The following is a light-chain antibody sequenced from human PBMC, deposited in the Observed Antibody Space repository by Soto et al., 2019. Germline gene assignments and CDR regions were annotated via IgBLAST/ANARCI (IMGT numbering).Light chain of an antibody. CDR2: GAL. V-gene: IGKV3-20*01. CDR3: QLFGRSPT. Sequence: VLTQSPGTLSFSPGERATLSCRATQLVFTSYFHWYQRRPGQAPRLLISGALTRATGIPDRFSGSGSGTDFTLTISRLEPEACAVYYCQLFGRSPTFGPGTKVDIK. CDR1: QLVFTSY. J-gene: IGKJ3*01.